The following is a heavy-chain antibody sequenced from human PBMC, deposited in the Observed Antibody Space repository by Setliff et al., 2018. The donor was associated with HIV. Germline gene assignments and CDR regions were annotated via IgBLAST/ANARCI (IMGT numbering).Heavy chain of an antibody. D-gene: IGHD2-8*01. Sequence: PSETLSLTCTVSGGSISSHYWIWIRQPPGKGLEWIGYIHYSGATTSNPSLKSRVTISLYTSRTQFSLRLSSVPAADTAVYYCARHSPTVGVRGDAFDIWGQGTVVTVSS. V-gene: IGHV4-59*08. CDR2: IHYSGAT. CDR1: GGSISSHY. CDR3: ARHSPTVGVRGDAFDI. J-gene: IGHJ3*02.